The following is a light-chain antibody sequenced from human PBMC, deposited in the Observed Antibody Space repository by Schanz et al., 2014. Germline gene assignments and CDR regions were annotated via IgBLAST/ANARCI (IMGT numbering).Light chain of an antibody. CDR1: QIIRADY. CDR3: QKYGSSPPFT. Sequence: EIVLTQSPGTLSLSPGERATLACRASQIIRADYLAWYQQKPGQAPRLLIYGPSTRATGIPDRFSGSGSGTDFTLTISGLEPEDFAVYYCQKYGSSPPFTFGQGTKLEIK. J-gene: IGKJ2*01. V-gene: IGKV3-20*01. CDR2: GPS.